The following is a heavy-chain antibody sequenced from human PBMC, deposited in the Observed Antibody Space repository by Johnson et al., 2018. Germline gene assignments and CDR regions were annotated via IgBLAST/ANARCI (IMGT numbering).Heavy chain of an antibody. CDR3: ARDAMYYYGSSEAFDI. D-gene: IGHD3-22*01. J-gene: IGHJ3*02. CDR1: GFTFSSYG. CDR2: ISYDGSNK. Sequence: QVQLVQSGGGVVQPGRSLRLSCAASGFTFSSYGMHWVRQAPGKGLEWVAVISYDGSNKYYADPVKGRITISRDNSKIPQHLQMNSLRAEDTAVYYCARDAMYYYGSSEAFDIWGQGTMVTVSS. V-gene: IGHV3-30*03.